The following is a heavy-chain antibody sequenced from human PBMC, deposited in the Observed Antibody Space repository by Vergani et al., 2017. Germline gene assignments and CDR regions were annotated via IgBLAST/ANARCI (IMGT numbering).Heavy chain of an antibody. CDR1: GGSISSGSYY. CDR2: IYTIGST. Sequence: QVQLQESGPGLVKPSQTLSLTCTVSGGSISSGSYYWSWIRQPAGKGLEWIGRIYTIGSTNYNPSLKSRVTISVDTSKNQFSLKLSSVTAADTAVYYCARDLKGYYYYGMDVWGQGTTVTVSS. J-gene: IGHJ6*02. CDR3: ARDLKGYYYYGMDV. V-gene: IGHV4-61*02.